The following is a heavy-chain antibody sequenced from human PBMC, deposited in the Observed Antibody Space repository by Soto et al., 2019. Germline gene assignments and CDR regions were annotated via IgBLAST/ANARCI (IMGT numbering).Heavy chain of an antibody. V-gene: IGHV4-4*02. Sequence: QVQLQESGPGLVKPSGTLSLTCAVSSGSISSSNWWSWVRQPPGKGLEWIGEIYHSGSTNYNPSLKSRVTISVDTSKFLFSVKLSSVTAADTAVYYWASEGYCSGGSCSSRLSAYYICGQVTMVTVSS. CDR1: SGSISSSNW. J-gene: IGHJ3*02. CDR2: IYHSGST. D-gene: IGHD2-15*01. CDR3: ASEGYCSGGSCSSRLSAYYI.